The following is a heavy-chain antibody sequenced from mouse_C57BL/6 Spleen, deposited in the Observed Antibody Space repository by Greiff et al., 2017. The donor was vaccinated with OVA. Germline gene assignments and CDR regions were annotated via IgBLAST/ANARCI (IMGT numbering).Heavy chain of an antibody. CDR2: IHPNSGST. CDR1: GYTFTSYW. D-gene: IGHD1-1*01. Sequence: VQLQQPGAELVKPGASVKLSCKASGYTFTSYWMHWVKQRPGQGLEWIGMIHPNSGSTNYNEKFKSKATLTVDKSSSTAYMQLSSLTSEDSAVYYCAREPYYGSSPFDYWGQGTTLTVSS. J-gene: IGHJ2*01. V-gene: IGHV1-64*01. CDR3: AREPYYGSSPFDY.